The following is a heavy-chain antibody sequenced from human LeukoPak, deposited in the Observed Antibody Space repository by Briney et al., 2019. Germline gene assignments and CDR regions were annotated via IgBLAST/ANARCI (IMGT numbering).Heavy chain of an antibody. J-gene: IGHJ6*04. V-gene: IGHV3-23*01. CDR2: ISGSGGST. CDR3: AELGITMIGGV. D-gene: IGHD3-10*02. Sequence: GGTLRLSCAASGFTFSSYGVSWVRQAPGKGLEWVSAISGSGGSTYYADSVKGRFTISRDNAKNSLYLQMNSLRAEDTAVYYCAELGITMIGGVWGKGTTVTISS. CDR1: GFTFSSYG.